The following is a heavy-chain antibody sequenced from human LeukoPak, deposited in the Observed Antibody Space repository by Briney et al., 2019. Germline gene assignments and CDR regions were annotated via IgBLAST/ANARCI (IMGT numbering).Heavy chain of an antibody. CDR3: ARDYPPVPAAAYFDY. CDR2: IKQGGSEK. CDR1: GFTFSSYW. V-gene: IGHV3-7*01. J-gene: IGHJ4*02. D-gene: IGHD2-2*01. Sequence: GGSLRLSCAASGFTFSSYWMSWVRQAPGKGLEWVANIKQGGSEKYYVDSVKGRFTISRDNAKNSLYLQMNSLRAEDTAVYYCARDYPPVPAAAYFDYWGQGTLVTVSS.